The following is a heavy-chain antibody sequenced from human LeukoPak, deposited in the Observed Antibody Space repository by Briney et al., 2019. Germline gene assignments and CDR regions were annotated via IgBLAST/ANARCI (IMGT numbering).Heavy chain of an antibody. CDR2: ISYDGSNK. Sequence: GGSLRLSCAASGFTFSSYGMHWVRQAPGKGLEWVAVISYDGSNKYYADSVKGRFTISRDNSKNTLYLQMNSLRAEDTAVYYCTKDHGSYFDYWGQGTLVTVSS. CDR3: TKDHGSYFDY. J-gene: IGHJ4*02. CDR1: GFTFSSYG. V-gene: IGHV3-30*18.